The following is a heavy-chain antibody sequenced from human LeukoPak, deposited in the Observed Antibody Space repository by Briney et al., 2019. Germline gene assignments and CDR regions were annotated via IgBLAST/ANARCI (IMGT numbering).Heavy chain of an antibody. J-gene: IGHJ4*02. V-gene: IGHV2-5*02. CDR2: IYWDDDK. D-gene: IGHD3-10*01. CDR1: GFSLSTSGVS. Sequence: SGPTLVNPTQTLTLTCTFSGFSLSTSGVSAGWIRQPPGKALEWLTIIYWDDDKRYSPSLKSRLTITKDTSKNQVVLIMTNMDPVDTATYYCVRGYYNNLGDYWGQGTLVTVSS. CDR3: VRGYYNNLGDY.